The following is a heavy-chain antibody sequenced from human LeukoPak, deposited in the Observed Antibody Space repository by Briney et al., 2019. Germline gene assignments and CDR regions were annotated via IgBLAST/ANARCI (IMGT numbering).Heavy chain of an antibody. V-gene: IGHV4-61*02. CDR1: GGSISSSSYY. J-gene: IGHJ4*02. Sequence: PSETLSLTCAVSGGSISSSSYYWGWIRQPAGKGLEWIGRIYTSGSTNYNPSLKSRVSISVDTSKNQFSPKLSSVTAADTAVYYCARWMVGALDYWGQGTLVTVSS. D-gene: IGHD1-26*01. CDR3: ARWMVGALDY. CDR2: IYTSGST.